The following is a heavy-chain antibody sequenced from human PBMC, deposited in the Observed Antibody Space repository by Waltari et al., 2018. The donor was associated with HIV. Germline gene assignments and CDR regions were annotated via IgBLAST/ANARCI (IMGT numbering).Heavy chain of an antibody. Sequence: EVQLVESGGGLVQPGGSLRLSCAASGFTFSSYEMNWVRQAPGKGLGWVSYISSRGRTIYYADSVKGRFTISRDNAKNSLYLQMNSLRAEDMAVYYCARAADSSGYYGYWGQGTLVTVSS. CDR3: ARAADSSGYYGY. CDR2: ISSRGRTI. CDR1: GFTFSSYE. V-gene: IGHV3-48*03. D-gene: IGHD3-22*01. J-gene: IGHJ4*02.